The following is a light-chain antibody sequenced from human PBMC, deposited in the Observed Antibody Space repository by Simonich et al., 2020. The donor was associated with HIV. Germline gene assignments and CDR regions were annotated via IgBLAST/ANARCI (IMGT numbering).Light chain of an antibody. V-gene: IGKV4-1*01. CDR2: WAS. Sequence: DIVMTQSPDYLAVSLGERATINCKSSQRVLYSSNNKNYLAWYQHKPGQPPKLLIYWASARESGVPDRFSGSGSGTDFTLTISSLQVEDVAVYYCQQYYTAPQTFGQGTKLEIK. J-gene: IGKJ2*01. CDR1: QRVLYSSNNKNY. CDR3: QQYYTAPQT.